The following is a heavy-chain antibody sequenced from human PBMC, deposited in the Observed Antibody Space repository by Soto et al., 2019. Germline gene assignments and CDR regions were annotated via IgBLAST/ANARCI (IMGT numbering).Heavy chain of an antibody. CDR2: IGAYNGNT. CDR1: GYTFTSYG. CDR3: AIDGNGYYDSSGYYYFDF. D-gene: IGHD3-22*01. J-gene: IGHJ4*02. V-gene: IGHV1-18*01. Sequence: ASVKVSCKASGYTFTSYGISWVRQAPGQGREWMGWIGAYNGNTNYAQKLQGRVTMTTDTSTSTAYMERRSLRSDDTAVYYCAIDGNGYYDSSGYYYFDFWGQGTLVTVSS.